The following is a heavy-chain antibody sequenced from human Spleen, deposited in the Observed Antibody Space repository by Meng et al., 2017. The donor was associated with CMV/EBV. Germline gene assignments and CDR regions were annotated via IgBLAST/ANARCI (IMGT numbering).Heavy chain of an antibody. CDR1: GFTFSDFY. Sequence: GGSLRLSCAASGFTFSDFYMSWIRQAPGKGLEWVSYITSSGRTIHYADSVKGRFTVSRDKAKNSLYLQMNSLRAEDTAVYYCARGSRVTMIVVAPSGWGQGTLVTVSS. D-gene: IGHD3-22*01. CDR3: ARGSRVTMIVVAPSG. V-gene: IGHV3-11*01. J-gene: IGHJ4*02. CDR2: ITSSGRTI.